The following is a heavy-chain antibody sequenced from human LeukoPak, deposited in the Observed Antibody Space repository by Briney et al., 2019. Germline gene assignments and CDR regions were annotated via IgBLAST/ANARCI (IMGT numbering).Heavy chain of an antibody. Sequence: SETLSLTRTVSGGSISSYYWSWIRQPPGKGLEWIGYIYYSGSTNYNPSLKSRVTISVDTSKNQFSLKLSSVTAADTAVYYCARDLYDILTGYYYDAFDIWGQGTMVTVSS. J-gene: IGHJ3*02. CDR2: IYYSGST. CDR3: ARDLYDILTGYYYDAFDI. D-gene: IGHD3-9*01. CDR1: GGSISSYY. V-gene: IGHV4-59*01.